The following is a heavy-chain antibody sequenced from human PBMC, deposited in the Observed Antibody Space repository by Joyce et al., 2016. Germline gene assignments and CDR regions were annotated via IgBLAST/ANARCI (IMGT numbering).Heavy chain of an antibody. J-gene: IGHJ4*02. CDR3: TRSSRTGYTAGWPDFDY. CDR1: EFAFSSHA. CDR2: RWYDGSHQ. D-gene: IGHD2-2*02. V-gene: IGHV3-33*08. Sequence: QVPLLESGGGVAQPGRSLRLSCAASEFAFSSHALDWVRQGPGKGREWGAVRWYDGSHQYYADSVRGRFTSSRDNSQNTLYLQMNSLRVEDTAVYYCTRSSRTGYTAGWPDFDYWGQGTLVTVSS.